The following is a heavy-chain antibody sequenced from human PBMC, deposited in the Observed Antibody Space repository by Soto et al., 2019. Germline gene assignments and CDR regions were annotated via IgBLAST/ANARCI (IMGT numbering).Heavy chain of an antibody. CDR2: ISGSGGST. D-gene: IGHD1-26*01. Sequence: GGSLRLACAASGFTFSSYAMSWVRQAPGKGLEWVSAISGSGGSTYYADSVKGRFTISRDNSKNTLYLQMNSLRAEDTAVYYCAKGIVGATRNYFDYWGQGTLVTVSS. J-gene: IGHJ4*02. CDR3: AKGIVGATRNYFDY. V-gene: IGHV3-23*01. CDR1: GFTFSSYA.